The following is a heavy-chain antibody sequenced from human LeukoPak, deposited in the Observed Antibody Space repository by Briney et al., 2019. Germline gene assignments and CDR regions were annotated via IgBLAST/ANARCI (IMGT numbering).Heavy chain of an antibody. Sequence: GRSLRLSCAASGFTFSSYGMHWVRQAPGKGLEWVAKIKQDGSEKYYVDSVKGRFTIPRDNTKNSLYLQMNSLRAEDTAVYYCARDSPGITIFGVVTPNGGQGTLVTVSS. CDR3: ARDSPGITIFGVVTPN. CDR1: GFTFSSYG. CDR2: IKQDGSEK. J-gene: IGHJ4*02. V-gene: IGHV3-7*05. D-gene: IGHD3-3*01.